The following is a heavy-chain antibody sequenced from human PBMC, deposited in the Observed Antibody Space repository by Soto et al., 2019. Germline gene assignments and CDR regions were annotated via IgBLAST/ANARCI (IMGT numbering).Heavy chain of an antibody. CDR1: GGSISSYY. D-gene: IGHD6-19*01. CDR2: IYYSGST. Sequence: PSETLSLTCTVSGGSISSYYWSWIRQPPGKGLEWIGYIYYSGSTNYNPSLKSRVTISVDTSKNQFSLKLSSVTAADTAVYYCARLYSSGWHFDYWGQGTLVTVS. CDR3: ARLYSSGWHFDY. J-gene: IGHJ4*02. V-gene: IGHV4-59*01.